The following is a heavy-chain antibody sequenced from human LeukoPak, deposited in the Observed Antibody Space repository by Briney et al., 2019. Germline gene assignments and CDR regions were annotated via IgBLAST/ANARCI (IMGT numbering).Heavy chain of an antibody. J-gene: IGHJ4*02. V-gene: IGHV3-23*01. CDR3: AKGPDYDSSGYPFDY. CDR2: ISGSGGST. CDR1: GFTFSSYA. D-gene: IGHD3-22*01. Sequence: GGSLRLSCAASGFTFSSYAMSWVRQAPGKGLEWVSAISGSGGSTYYADSVKGRSTISRDNSKNTLYLQMNSLRAEDTAVYYYAKGPDYDSSGYPFDYWGQGTLVTVSS.